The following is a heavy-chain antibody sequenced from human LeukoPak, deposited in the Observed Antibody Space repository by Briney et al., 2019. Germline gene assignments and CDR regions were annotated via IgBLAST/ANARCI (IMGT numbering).Heavy chain of an antibody. D-gene: IGHD5-12*01. CDR1: GGSFSGYL. CDR2: INHSGST. V-gene: IGHV4-34*01. CDR3: ARGRYDYFGIRGADSFDI. J-gene: IGHJ3*02. Sequence: PSETLSLTCAVYGGSFSGYLWSWIRQPPGKGLEWIGAINHSGSTNYNPSLKSRVTISVDTSKNHFSLRLSSVTAADTAVYYCARGRYDYFGIRGADSFDIWGQGTMVTVSS.